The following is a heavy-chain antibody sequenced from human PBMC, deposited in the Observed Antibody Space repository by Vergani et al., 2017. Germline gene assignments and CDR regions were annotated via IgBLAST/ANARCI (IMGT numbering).Heavy chain of an antibody. Sequence: QVQLVQSGAEVKKPGSSVKVSCKASGGTFSSYAISWVRQAPGQGLEWMGRIIPIFGTANYAQKVQGRVTITADESTSTAYMELSSLRSEDTAVYYCAGVSDCSGGSCYAYFDLWGRGTLVTVSS. J-gene: IGHJ2*01. D-gene: IGHD2-15*01. CDR1: GGTFSSYA. V-gene: IGHV1-69*18. CDR2: IIPIFGTA. CDR3: AGVSDCSGGSCYAYFDL.